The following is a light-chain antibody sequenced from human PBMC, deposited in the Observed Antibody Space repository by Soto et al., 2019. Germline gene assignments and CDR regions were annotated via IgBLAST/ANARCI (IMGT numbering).Light chain of an antibody. CDR3: QQYGSSGT. CDR1: QSVSNNY. Sequence: EIVFTQSPGTLYLSPGERATLSCRASQSVSNNYLAWSQQKPGQAPRLLIYGASNRATGIPDRLSGSGSGTDFTLTISRLEPEDFAVYYCQQYGSSGTFGQGTKVDIK. V-gene: IGKV3-20*01. CDR2: GAS. J-gene: IGKJ1*01.